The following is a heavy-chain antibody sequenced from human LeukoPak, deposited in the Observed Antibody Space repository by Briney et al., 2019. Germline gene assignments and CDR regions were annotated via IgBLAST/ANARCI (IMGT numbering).Heavy chain of an antibody. CDR2: IFYIGST. V-gene: IGHV4-39*01. CDR1: GGSFSSSSYY. D-gene: IGHD1-26*01. Sequence: KPSEPLSLTCPVSGGSFSSSSYYWGWIRQPPGKGLEWIWNIFYIGSTYYTPSLKSRVTISGDTSKNQFSLKLSSVTAADTAVYYCARHAITVGAFDIWGQGTMVTVSS. CDR3: ARHAITVGAFDI. J-gene: IGHJ3*02.